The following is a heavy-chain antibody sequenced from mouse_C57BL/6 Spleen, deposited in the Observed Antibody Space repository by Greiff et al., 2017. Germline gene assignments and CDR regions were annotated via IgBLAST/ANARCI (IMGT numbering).Heavy chain of an antibody. Sequence: QVQLQQPGAELVRPGSSVKLSCKASGYTFTSYWMHWVKQRPIQGLEWIGNIDPSDSETHYNQKFKDKATLTVDKSSSTAYMQLSSLTSEDSAVYYWARGALLRSPFDYWGQGTTLTVSS. V-gene: IGHV1-52*01. D-gene: IGHD1-1*01. J-gene: IGHJ2*01. CDR3: ARGALLRSPFDY. CDR1: GYTFTSYW. CDR2: IDPSDSET.